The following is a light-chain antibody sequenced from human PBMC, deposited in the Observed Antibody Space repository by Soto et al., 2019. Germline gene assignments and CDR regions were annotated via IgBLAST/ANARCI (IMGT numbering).Light chain of an antibody. CDR1: SGDVGGYNF. V-gene: IGLV2-11*01. CDR3: CSYGGSYTWV. CDR2: DVS. Sequence: QSALTQPRSVSGSPGQSVTMSCTGASGDVGGYNFVSWYQQHPGKAPTLMIFDVSQRPSGVPDRFSGSKSGNTASLTISGLQAEDEADYYCCSYGGSYTWVFGGGTKLTVL. J-gene: IGLJ3*02.